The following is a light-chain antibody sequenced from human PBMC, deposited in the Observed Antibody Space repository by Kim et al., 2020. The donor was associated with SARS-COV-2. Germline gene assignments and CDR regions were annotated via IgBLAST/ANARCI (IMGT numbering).Light chain of an antibody. CDR2: WAS. V-gene: IGKV4-1*01. CDR3: QQYYSPPLT. Sequence: IVMTQSPDSLAVSLGERATINFKSSQSVLYSSNNKNYLAWYQQKPGQPPKLLIYWASTRESGVPDRFSGSGSGTDFTLTISSLQAEDVAVYYCQQYYSPPLTFGGGTKVDIK. CDR1: QSVLYSSNNKNY. J-gene: IGKJ4*01.